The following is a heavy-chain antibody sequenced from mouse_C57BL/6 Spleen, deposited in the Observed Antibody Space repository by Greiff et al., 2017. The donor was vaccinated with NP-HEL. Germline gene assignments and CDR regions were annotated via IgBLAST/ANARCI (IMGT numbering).Heavy chain of an antibody. CDR3: ARSYYDYAWFAY. J-gene: IGHJ3*01. D-gene: IGHD2-4*01. Sequence: QVQLQQSGAELVKPGASVKISCKASGYAFSSYWMNWVQQRPGKGLEWIGQIYPGDGDTNYNGKFKGTATLTADKSSSTAYMQLSSLTSEDSAVYFCARSYYDYAWFAYWGQGTLVTVSA. CDR1: GYAFSSYW. CDR2: IYPGDGDT. V-gene: IGHV1-80*01.